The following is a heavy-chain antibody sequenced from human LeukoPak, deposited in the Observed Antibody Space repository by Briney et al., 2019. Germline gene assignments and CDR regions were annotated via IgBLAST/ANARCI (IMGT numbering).Heavy chain of an antibody. V-gene: IGHV1-2*02. CDR2: INPNSGGT. J-gene: IGHJ4*02. D-gene: IGHD6-13*01. CDR3: ARERAIIAAAGTSSQFPGIDY. CDR1: GYTFTGYY. Sequence: GASVKVSCKASGYTFTGYYMHWVRQAPGQGLEWMGWINPNSGGTNYAQKFQGRVTMTRDTSISTAYMELSRLRSDDTAVYYCARERAIIAAAGTSSQFPGIDYWGQGTLVTVSS.